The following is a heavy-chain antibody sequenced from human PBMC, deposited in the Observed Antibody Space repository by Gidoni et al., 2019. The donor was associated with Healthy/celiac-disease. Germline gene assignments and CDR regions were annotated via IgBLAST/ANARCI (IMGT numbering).Heavy chain of an antibody. CDR1: GGSISSYY. CDR2: IYYRGST. Sequence: QVQLQESGPGLVKPSETLSLTCTVSGGSISSYYWSWNRKPPGKGLEWIGYIYYRGSTNYNPSLKMRVTISVDTSKNQFSLKLSSVTAADTAVYYCARRYWSGGSCYVDYGGQGTLVTVSS. J-gene: IGHJ4*02. D-gene: IGHD2-15*01. CDR3: ARRYWSGGSCYVDY. V-gene: IGHV4-59*01.